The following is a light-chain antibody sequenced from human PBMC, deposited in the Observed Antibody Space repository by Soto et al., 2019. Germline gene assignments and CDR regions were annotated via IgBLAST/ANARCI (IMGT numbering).Light chain of an antibody. V-gene: IGKV1-8*01. CDR1: QGISSY. J-gene: IGKJ1*01. CDR2: AAS. Sequence: AIRMTQSPSSLSASTGDRVTITCRASQGISSYLAWYQQNPGKAPKLLIYAASTLQSGVPSRFSGSGSGTEFTLTISCLQSEDFATYYCQQYYSYPRTFGQGTKVEIK. CDR3: QQYYSYPRT.